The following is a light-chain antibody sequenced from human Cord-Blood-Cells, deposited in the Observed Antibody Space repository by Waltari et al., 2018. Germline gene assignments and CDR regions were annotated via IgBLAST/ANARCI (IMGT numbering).Light chain of an antibody. CDR1: QSVSSY. CDR3: QQRSNWPPT. CDR2: DAS. V-gene: IGKV3-11*01. Sequence: EIELPQSPATLSLSRGERATLACRASQSVSSYLAWYQQKPRQAPRLLIYDASNRATGIPARFSGSGSGTDFTLTISSLEPEDFAVYYCQQRSNWPPTFGQGTKVEIK. J-gene: IGKJ1*01.